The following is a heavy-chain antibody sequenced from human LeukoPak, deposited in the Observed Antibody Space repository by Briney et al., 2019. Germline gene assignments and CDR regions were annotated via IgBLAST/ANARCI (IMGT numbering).Heavy chain of an antibody. J-gene: IGHJ4*02. CDR2: IYHSGST. CDR1: GYSISSGYY. D-gene: IGHD3-10*01. Sequence: SETLSLTCTVSGYSISSGYYWGWIRQPPVKGLEWIGSIYHSGSTYYNPSLKSRVTISVDTSKNQFSLKLSSVTAADTVVYYCASPRGGYGSGRPFDYWGQGTLVTVSS. V-gene: IGHV4-38-2*02. CDR3: ASPRGGYGSGRPFDY.